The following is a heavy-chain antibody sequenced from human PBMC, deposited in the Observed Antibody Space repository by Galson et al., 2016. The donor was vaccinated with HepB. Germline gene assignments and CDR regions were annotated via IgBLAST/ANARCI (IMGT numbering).Heavy chain of an antibody. D-gene: IGHD5-12*01. CDR1: GFTFSSYW. CDR3: ASGGYSGYEAFDI. Sequence: SLRLSCAASGFTFSSYWMSWVRQAPGKGLEWVANIKQDGSEKYYVDSVKGRFTISGDNARKSLYLQMNSLRAEDTAVYYCASGGYSGYEAFDIWGQGTMVTVSS. V-gene: IGHV3-7*03. CDR2: IKQDGSEK. J-gene: IGHJ3*02.